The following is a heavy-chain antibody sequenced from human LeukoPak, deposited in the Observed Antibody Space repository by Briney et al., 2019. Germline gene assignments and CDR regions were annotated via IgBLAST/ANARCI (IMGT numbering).Heavy chain of an antibody. V-gene: IGHV3-74*03. J-gene: IGHJ4*02. Sequence: GGSLRLSCAASGFTFSSYWMHWVRQAPGKGLVWVSHINTDGSSTTYADSVKGRFIISRDNAKNTLYLQMSSLRAEDTAVYYCARAPPPYGDYPSDYWGQGTLVTVSS. CDR1: GFTFSSYW. CDR3: ARAPPPYGDYPSDY. CDR2: INTDGSST. D-gene: IGHD4-17*01.